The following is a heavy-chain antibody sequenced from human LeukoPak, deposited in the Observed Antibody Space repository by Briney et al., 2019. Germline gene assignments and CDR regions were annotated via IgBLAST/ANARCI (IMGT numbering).Heavy chain of an antibody. D-gene: IGHD2-2*01. CDR2: IYYSGST. CDR3: ARVGVVPAAMRYYYYYMDV. CDR1: GGSISSYY. Sequence: SETLSLTCTVSGGSISSYYWSWIRQPPGKGLEWIGYIYYSGSTNCNPSLKSRVTISVDTSKNQFSLKLSSVTAADTAVYYCARVGVVPAAMRYYYYYMDVWGKGTTVTVSS. J-gene: IGHJ6*03. V-gene: IGHV4-59*01.